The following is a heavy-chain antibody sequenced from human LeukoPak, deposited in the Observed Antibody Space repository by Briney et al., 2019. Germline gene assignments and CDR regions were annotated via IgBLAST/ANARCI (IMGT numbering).Heavy chain of an antibody. D-gene: IGHD2-2*01. CDR3: ARESGGCSSTSCRGIGDI. CDR2: INPNSGGT. CDR1: GYTFTGYY. V-gene: IGHV1-2*02. J-gene: IGHJ3*02. Sequence: ASVKVSCKASGYTFTGYYMHWVRQAPGQGLEWMGWINPNSGGTNYAQKFQGRVTMTRDTSISTAYMELSRLRSDDTAVYYCARESGGCSSTSCRGIGDIWGQGTMVTVSS.